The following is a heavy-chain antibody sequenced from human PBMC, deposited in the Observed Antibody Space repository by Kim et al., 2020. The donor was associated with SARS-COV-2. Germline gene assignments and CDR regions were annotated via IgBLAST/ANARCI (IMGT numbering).Heavy chain of an antibody. CDR2: NPNRGGT. V-gene: IGHV1-2*02. Sequence: NPNRGGTNYAQKFQGRVTMTRDTSISTAYMELSRLRSDDTAVYYCARPDYWGQGTLVTVSS. J-gene: IGHJ4*02. CDR3: ARPDY.